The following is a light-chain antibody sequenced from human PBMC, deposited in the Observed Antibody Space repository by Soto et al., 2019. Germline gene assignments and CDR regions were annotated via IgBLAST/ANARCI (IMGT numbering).Light chain of an antibody. CDR3: QQYNSYSQWT. CDR1: QSVSTW. J-gene: IGKJ1*01. Sequence: DIQMTQSPSTLSASVGDRVTIVCRASQSVSTWLAWYQQKPGRAPKLLIYKASSLESGVPSRFSGSGSGTEFTLTINSLQPDDFATYYCQQYNSYSQWTFGQGTKVEIK. V-gene: IGKV1-5*03. CDR2: KAS.